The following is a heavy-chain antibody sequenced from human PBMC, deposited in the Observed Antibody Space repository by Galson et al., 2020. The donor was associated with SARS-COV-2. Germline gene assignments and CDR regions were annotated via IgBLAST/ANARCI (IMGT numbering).Heavy chain of an antibody. CDR2: IYHSGST. CDR1: GGSISSSSYS. D-gene: IGHD3-3*01. J-gene: IGHJ4*02. Sequence: SETLSLTCTVSGGSISSSSYSWGWLRQPPGKGLEWIGSIYHSGSTYYNPSLKSRVTISVDTSKNQFSLKLSSVTAADTAVYYCARKGGGFLEWYSHFDYWGQGTLVTVSS. CDR3: ARKGGGFLEWYSHFDY. V-gene: IGHV4-39*01.